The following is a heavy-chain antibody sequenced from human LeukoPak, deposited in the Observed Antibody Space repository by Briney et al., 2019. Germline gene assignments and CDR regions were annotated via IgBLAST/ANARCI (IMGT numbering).Heavy chain of an antibody. D-gene: IGHD5-24*01. CDR3: ARVPGRWLHSYFDY. CDR1: GDSISTYY. J-gene: IGHJ4*02. V-gene: IGHV4-59*01. Sequence: KSSETLSLTCTVSGDSISTYYWSWIRQPPGKGLEWIGYIYYSGSTTYNPSLKSRVTISVDTSKNQFSLKLSSVTAADTAVYYCARVPGRWLHSYFDYWGQGTLVTVSS. CDR2: IYYSGST.